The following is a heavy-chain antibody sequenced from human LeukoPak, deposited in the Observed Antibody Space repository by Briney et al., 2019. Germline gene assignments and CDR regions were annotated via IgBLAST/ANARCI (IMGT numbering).Heavy chain of an antibody. CDR2: FDPEDGET. Sequence: GASVKVSCKVSGYTLTELSTHWVRQAPGKGLEWMGGFDPEDGETIYAQKFQGRVTMTEDTSTDTAYMELSSLRSEDTAVYYCATDRSWELRANYYGMDAWGQGTTVTVSS. CDR3: ATDRSWELRANYYGMDA. J-gene: IGHJ6*02. CDR1: GYTLTELS. V-gene: IGHV1-24*01. D-gene: IGHD1-26*01.